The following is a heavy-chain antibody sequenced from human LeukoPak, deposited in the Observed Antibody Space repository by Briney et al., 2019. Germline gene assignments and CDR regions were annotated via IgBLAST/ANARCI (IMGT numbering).Heavy chain of an antibody. CDR3: AKDNNWNDGPLGDY. CDR2: ISYDGSNK. Sequence: GGSLRLSCAASGFTFNSYGTHWVRQAPGKGLEWVAVISYDGSNKPYADSVKGRFTISRDNSKNTLYLQMNSLRAEDTAVYYCAKDNNWNDGPLGDYWGQGTLVTVSS. V-gene: IGHV3-30*18. J-gene: IGHJ4*02. CDR1: GFTFNSYG. D-gene: IGHD1-20*01.